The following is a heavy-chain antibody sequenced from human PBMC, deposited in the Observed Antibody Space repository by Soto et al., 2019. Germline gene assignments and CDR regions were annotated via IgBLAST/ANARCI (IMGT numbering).Heavy chain of an antibody. D-gene: IGHD6-13*01. J-gene: IGHJ6*02. CDR2: ISGYNGNT. Sequence: QVQLVQSEPEVRKPGASVKVSCKASGYIFSRYGISWVRQAPGQGLEWMAWISGYNGNTKFGERVQGRVNVTTDTSTSTAYMELRSLRSDDTAVYYCAREAAAERNYYGLDVWGQGTTVIVSS. CDR1: GYIFSRYG. V-gene: IGHV1-18*04. CDR3: AREAAAERNYYGLDV.